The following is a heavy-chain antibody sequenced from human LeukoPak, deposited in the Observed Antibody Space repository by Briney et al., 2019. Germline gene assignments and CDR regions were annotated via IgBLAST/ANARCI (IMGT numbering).Heavy chain of an antibody. V-gene: IGHV4-59*01. Sequence: SETLSLTCTVSGGSISSYYWSWIRQPPGKELEWIGYIYYSGSTNYNPSLKSRVTISVDTSKNQFSLKLSSVTAADTAVYYCARGINQRRYCSSTSCYNWFDPWGQGTLVTVSS. CDR3: ARGINQRRYCSSTSCYNWFDP. CDR2: IYYSGST. CDR1: GGSISSYY. J-gene: IGHJ5*02. D-gene: IGHD2-2*01.